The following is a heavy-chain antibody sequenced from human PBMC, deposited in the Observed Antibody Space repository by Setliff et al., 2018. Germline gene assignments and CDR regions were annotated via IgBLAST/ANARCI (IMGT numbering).Heavy chain of an antibody. D-gene: IGHD6-19*01. CDR3: VRVTSGRLDFDY. CDR2: VSLXXDGKP. Sequence: ASVKVSCKASGYSFTSYDINWVRLAAGQGLEWMGWVSLXXDGKPGYAQKFQGRVTITWVTSISTAYMELSSLRSEDTAVYYCVRVTSGRLDFDYWGQGTPVT. J-gene: IGHJ4*02. CDR1: GYSFTSYD. V-gene: IGHV1-8*01.